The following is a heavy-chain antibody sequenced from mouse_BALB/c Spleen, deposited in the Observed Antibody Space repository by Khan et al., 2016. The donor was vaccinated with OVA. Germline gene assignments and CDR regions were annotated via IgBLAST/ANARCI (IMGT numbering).Heavy chain of an antibody. CDR3: ARNYDYDEGLAY. D-gene: IGHD2-4*01. CDR2: IWSGGST. J-gene: IGHJ3*01. Sequence: QVQLKQSGPGLVQPSQSLSITCTVSGFSLTSYGVHWVRQSPGKGLEWLGVIWSGGSTDYSAAFISRLSITQDNSKSQVFFKMNSLQANDTAIYYCARNYDYDEGLAYWGQGTLVTVSA. V-gene: IGHV2-2*02. CDR1: GFSLTSYG.